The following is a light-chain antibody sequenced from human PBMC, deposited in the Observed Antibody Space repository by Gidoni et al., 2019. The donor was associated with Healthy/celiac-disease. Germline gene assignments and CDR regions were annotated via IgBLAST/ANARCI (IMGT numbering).Light chain of an antibody. CDR1: QSISSY. CDR2: AAS. V-gene: IGKV1-39*01. Sequence: DIQMTQSLSSLSASVGDRVTITCRASQSISSYLHWYQQKPGKAPKLLIYAASSLQSGVPSRFSGSGSGTDFTLTISRLQPEDFATYYCKQSYRTPRTFGQGTKVEIK. CDR3: KQSYRTPRT. J-gene: IGKJ1*01.